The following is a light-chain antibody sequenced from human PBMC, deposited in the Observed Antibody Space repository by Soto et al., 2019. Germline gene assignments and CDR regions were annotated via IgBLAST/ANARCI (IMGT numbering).Light chain of an antibody. V-gene: IGKV3-20*01. CDR3: QQYGSSSLT. CDR2: GAS. J-gene: IGKJ4*01. Sequence: EIVLTQSPGTLSFSPGERATLSCRASQSVSSSYLAWYQQKPGQAPRLLIYGASSRATGIPDRFSGSGSGTDFTLTISRLEPEDFAVYYCQQYGSSSLTFGGGTKVDIK. CDR1: QSVSSSY.